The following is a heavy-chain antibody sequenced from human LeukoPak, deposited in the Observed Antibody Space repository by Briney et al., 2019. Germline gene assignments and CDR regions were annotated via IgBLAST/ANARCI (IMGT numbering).Heavy chain of an antibody. CDR2: IYTSGST. CDR1: GGSISSYY. J-gene: IGHJ5*02. D-gene: IGHD3-10*01. CDR3: AREATMVRGYNWFDP. Sequence: SETLSLTCTVAGGSISSYYWSWILQPAGKGLEWIGRIYTSGSTNYNPSLKSRVTMSVDTSKNQFSLKLSSVTAADTAVYYCAREATMVRGYNWFDPWGQGTLVTVSS. V-gene: IGHV4-4*07.